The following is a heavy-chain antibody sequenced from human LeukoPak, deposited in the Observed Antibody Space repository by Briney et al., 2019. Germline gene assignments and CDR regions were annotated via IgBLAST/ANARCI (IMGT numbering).Heavy chain of an antibody. J-gene: IGHJ4*02. Sequence: ASVKVSCKASGYTFTGYYMHWVRQAPGQGLEWMGRINPNSGGTNYAQKFQGRVTMTRDTSISTAYMELSRLRSEDTAVYYCASLIAVAGTRDYWGQGTLVTVSS. CDR2: INPNSGGT. D-gene: IGHD6-19*01. CDR1: GYTFTGYY. V-gene: IGHV1-2*06. CDR3: ASLIAVAGTRDY.